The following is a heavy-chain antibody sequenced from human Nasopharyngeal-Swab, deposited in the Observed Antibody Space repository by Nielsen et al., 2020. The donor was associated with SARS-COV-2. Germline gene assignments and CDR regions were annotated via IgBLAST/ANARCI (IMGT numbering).Heavy chain of an antibody. CDR2: IYPGDSDT. Sequence: KVSCKGSGYSFTSYWIGWVRQMPGKGLEWMGIIYPGDSDTRYSPSFQGQVTISADKSISTAYLQWSSLKASDTAMYYCARSMPSRYYYYGMDVWGQGTTATVSS. V-gene: IGHV5-51*01. D-gene: IGHD2-2*01. J-gene: IGHJ6*02. CDR3: ARSMPSRYYYYGMDV. CDR1: GYSFTSYW.